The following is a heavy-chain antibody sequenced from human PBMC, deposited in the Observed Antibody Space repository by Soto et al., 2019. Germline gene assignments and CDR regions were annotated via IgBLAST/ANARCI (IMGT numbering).Heavy chain of an antibody. CDR1: GGSISSSSYY. J-gene: IGHJ6*02. CDR3: ARQSGLRSPSYYYYGMDV. Sequence: TSETLSLTCTVSGGSISSSSYYWGWIRQPPGKGLEWIGSIYYSGSTYYNPSLKSRVTISVDTSKNQFSPKLSSVTAADTAVYYCARQSGLRSPSYYYYGMDVWGQGTTVAVSS. CDR2: IYYSGST. D-gene: IGHD5-12*01. V-gene: IGHV4-39*01.